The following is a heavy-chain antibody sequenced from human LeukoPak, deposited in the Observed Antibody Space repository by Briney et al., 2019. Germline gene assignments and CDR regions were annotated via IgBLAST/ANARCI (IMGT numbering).Heavy chain of an antibody. CDR2: ISGSGGST. V-gene: IGHV3-23*01. CDR3: AKSAPYSSGSNWFDP. J-gene: IGHJ5*02. D-gene: IGHD3-22*01. CDR1: GFTVSSNY. Sequence: GGSLRLSCAASGFTVSSNYMSWVRQAPGKGLEWVSAISGSGGSTYYADSVKGRFTISRDNSKNTLYLQMNSLRAEDTAVYYCAKSAPYSSGSNWFDPWGQGTLVTVSS.